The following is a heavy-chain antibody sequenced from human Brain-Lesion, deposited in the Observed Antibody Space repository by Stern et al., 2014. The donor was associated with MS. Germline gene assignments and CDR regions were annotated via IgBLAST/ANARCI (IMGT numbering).Heavy chain of an antibody. V-gene: IGHV1-24*01. D-gene: IGHD1-26*01. Sequence: VQLVESGAEVKKPGASVKVSCKVSGYTLTDLSMHWVRQAPRKGLEWMGGFDPEDGETIYAQKFQGRVTMTEDTSTDTAYMDLSSLRSEDTAVYYCATLSPGAGGNYYRHFDYWGQGTLVTVSS. CDR3: ATLSPGAGGNYYRHFDY. CDR2: FDPEDGET. J-gene: IGHJ4*02. CDR1: GYTLTDLS.